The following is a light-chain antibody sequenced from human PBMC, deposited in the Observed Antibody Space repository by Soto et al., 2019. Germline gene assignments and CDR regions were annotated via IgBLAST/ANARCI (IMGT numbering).Light chain of an antibody. CDR3: QQSYIVSYT. CDR2: GAS. J-gene: IGKJ2*01. V-gene: IGKV1-39*01. Sequence: DIQMTQSPSSLSASVGDTVTITCRASQNIDIYLNWYQQQPGKAPRLLIYGASVSQSGVPSRFSGSGSETDFTLTISSLQPDDSATYFCQQSYIVSYTFGQGTKLEIK. CDR1: QNIDIY.